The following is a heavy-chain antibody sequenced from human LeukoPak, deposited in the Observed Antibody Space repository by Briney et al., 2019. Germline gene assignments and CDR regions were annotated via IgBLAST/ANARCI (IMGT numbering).Heavy chain of an antibody. V-gene: IGHV3-7*01. J-gene: IGHJ4*02. D-gene: IGHD6-13*01. Sequence: HPGGSLRLSCAASGFTFSTYWMSWVRQAPGKGLEWVANIKQDGSETYYVDSVKGRFTISRDNAKNSLFLQMNSLRAEDTAVYYCARVEGRNSCPDYWGKGTLVTVSS. CDR2: IKQDGSET. CDR1: GFTFSTYW. CDR3: ARVEGRNSCPDY.